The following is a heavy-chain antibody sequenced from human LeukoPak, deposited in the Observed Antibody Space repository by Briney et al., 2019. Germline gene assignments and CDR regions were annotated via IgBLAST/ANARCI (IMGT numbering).Heavy chain of an antibody. CDR1: GYTFTSYD. CDR2: MNPHSGNT. Sequence: PLASVKVSCKASGYTFTSYDINWVRQATGQGLEWMGWMNPHSGNTGYAQKFQGRVTMTRNTSISTAYMELSSLRSEDTAVYYCARGFNDFWSGSLRTFDYWGQGTLVTVSS. CDR3: ARGFNDFWSGSLRTFDY. V-gene: IGHV1-8*01. D-gene: IGHD3-3*01. J-gene: IGHJ4*02.